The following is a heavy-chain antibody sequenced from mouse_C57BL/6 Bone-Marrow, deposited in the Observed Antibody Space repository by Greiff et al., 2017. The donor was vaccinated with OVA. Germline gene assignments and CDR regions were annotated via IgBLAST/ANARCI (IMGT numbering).Heavy chain of an antibody. V-gene: IGHV14-4*01. CDR3: TWGGFSFDY. J-gene: IGHJ2*01. D-gene: IGHD3-1*01. CDR2: IDPENGDT. Sequence: EVQGVESGAELVRPGASVKLSCTASGFNIKDDYMHWVKQRPEQGLEWIGWIDPENGDTEYASKFQGKATITADTSSNTAYLQLSSLTSEDTAVYYCTWGGFSFDYWGQGTTLTVSS. CDR1: GFNIKDDY.